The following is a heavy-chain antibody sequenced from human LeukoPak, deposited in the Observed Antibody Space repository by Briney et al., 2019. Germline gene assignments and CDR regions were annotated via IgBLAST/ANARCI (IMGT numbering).Heavy chain of an antibody. CDR1: GGSISSYY. V-gene: IGHV4-4*07. D-gene: IGHD6-19*01. J-gene: IGHJ5*02. CDR2: IYISGST. CDR3: ARDIARGSSGWFKASIDWFDP. Sequence: NASETLSLTCTVSGGSISSYYWSWIRQPAGKGLEWIGRIYISGSTNYNPSLKSRVTMSVDTSKNQFSLKLSAVTGSDTAVYYCARDIARGSSGWFKASIDWFDPWGQGTLVTVSS.